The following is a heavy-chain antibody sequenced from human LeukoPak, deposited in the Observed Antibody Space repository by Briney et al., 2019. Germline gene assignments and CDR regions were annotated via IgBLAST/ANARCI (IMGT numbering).Heavy chain of an antibody. D-gene: IGHD5-18*01. V-gene: IGHV3-15*01. CDR1: GFTFSNAW. Sequence: GGSLRLSCAASGFTFSNAWMSWVRQAPGKGLEWVGRIKSKTDGGTTDYAAPVKGRFTISRDDSKNTLYLQMNSLKTEDTAVYYCTTFIQLWLIGGLDYWGQGTLVTVSS. J-gene: IGHJ4*02. CDR2: IKSKTDGGTT. CDR3: TTFIQLWLIGGLDY.